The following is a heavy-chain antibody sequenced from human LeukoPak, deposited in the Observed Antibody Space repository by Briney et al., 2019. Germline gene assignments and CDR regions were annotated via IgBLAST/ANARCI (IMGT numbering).Heavy chain of an antibody. D-gene: IGHD2-15*01. CDR1: GGSISSGGYY. Sequence: SETLSLTCTVSGGSISSGGYYWSWIRQHPGKGLEWIGYIYYSGSTYYNPSLKSRVTMSVDTSKNQFSLKLSSVTAADTAVYYCARVHRGYCSGGSCYPHYYYYMDVWGKGTTVTVSS. J-gene: IGHJ6*03. CDR3: ARVHRGYCSGGSCYPHYYYYMDV. CDR2: IYYSGST. V-gene: IGHV4-31*03.